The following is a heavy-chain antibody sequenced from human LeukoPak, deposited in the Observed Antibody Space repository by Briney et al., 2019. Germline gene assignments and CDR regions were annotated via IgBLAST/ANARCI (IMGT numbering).Heavy chain of an antibody. CDR3: ARESGYSPRHAFDI. J-gene: IGHJ3*02. CDR2: IYTSGST. Sequence: SETLSLTCTVSGGSISSYYWSWIRQPAGKGLEWIGRIYTSGSTNYNPSLKSRVTMSVDTSKNQFSLKLSSVTAADTAVYYCARESGYSPRHAFDIWGQGTMVTVSS. CDR1: GGSISSYY. D-gene: IGHD3-3*01. V-gene: IGHV4-4*07.